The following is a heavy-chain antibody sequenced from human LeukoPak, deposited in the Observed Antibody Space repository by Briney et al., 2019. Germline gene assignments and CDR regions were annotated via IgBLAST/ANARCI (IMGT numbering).Heavy chain of an antibody. Sequence: PGGSLRLSCAASGFTFSGYWMTWVRQAPGKGLEWVANIKQDGSEKYYVDSVKGRFTISRDNAKNSLYLQMHSLRAEDTAVYYCTREKEGYNFGLDYYYYYMDVWGNGTTVTVSS. J-gene: IGHJ6*03. CDR2: IKQDGSEK. V-gene: IGHV3-7*01. CDR3: TREKEGYNFGLDYYYYYMDV. D-gene: IGHD5-18*01. CDR1: GFTFSGYW.